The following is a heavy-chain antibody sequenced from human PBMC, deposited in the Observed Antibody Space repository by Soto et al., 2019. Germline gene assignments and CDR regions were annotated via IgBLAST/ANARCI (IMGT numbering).Heavy chain of an antibody. V-gene: IGHV1-69*06. CDR1: GSRFSNYV. Sequence: QVQLVQSGAEVKTPGSSLKVSCTVSGSRFSNYVISWVRQAPGHGLEWLGRIIPIFNTTQYAQKFQCRVTITADKSTNATSLELSSLTSDDTAVYYCAREGRGKKAGYNGLVSLGYWGQGTLVTVSS. J-gene: IGHJ4*02. CDR3: AREGRGKKAGYNGLVSLGY. D-gene: IGHD2-2*02. CDR2: IIPIFNTT.